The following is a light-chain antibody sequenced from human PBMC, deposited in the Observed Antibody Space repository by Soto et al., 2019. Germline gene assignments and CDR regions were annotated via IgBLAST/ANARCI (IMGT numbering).Light chain of an antibody. Sequence: QSVLTQPASVSGSPGQSITISCTGTSGDVGGYYYVSWYQQLPGKAPKLMISEVSNRPSGVSNRFSGSKSGNTASLTISGLQAEDEADYYCSSYAGSNNLVFGGGTKLTVL. V-gene: IGLV2-14*01. J-gene: IGLJ3*02. CDR2: EVS. CDR3: SSYAGSNNLV. CDR1: SGDVGGYYY.